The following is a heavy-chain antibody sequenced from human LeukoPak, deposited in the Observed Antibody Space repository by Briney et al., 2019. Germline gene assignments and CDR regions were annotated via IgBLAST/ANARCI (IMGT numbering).Heavy chain of an antibody. Sequence: GGSLRLSCAASGFTFSSYAMSWVRQAPGKGLEWVSAISGSGGSTYYADSVKGRFTISRDNSKNTLYLQMNSLRAEDTAVYYCAKGYLRIAAAMYYFDYWGQGTLVTVSS. J-gene: IGHJ4*02. CDR1: GFTFSSYA. D-gene: IGHD6-13*01. CDR3: AKGYLRIAAAMYYFDY. V-gene: IGHV3-23*01. CDR2: ISGSGGST.